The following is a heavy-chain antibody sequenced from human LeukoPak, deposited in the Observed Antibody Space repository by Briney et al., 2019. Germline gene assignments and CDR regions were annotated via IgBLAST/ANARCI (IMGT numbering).Heavy chain of an antibody. Sequence: SETLSLTCTVSGGSISSNSYYWDWIRQPPGKGLEWIGTIYYSGSTSYNPSLKSRVTISVDTSKNQFSLKLSSVTAADTAVYYCARDEFTYYYGSGTDYNWFDPWGQGTLVTVSS. D-gene: IGHD3-10*01. V-gene: IGHV4-39*07. CDR2: IYYSGST. J-gene: IGHJ5*02. CDR1: GGSISSNSYY. CDR3: ARDEFTYYYGSGTDYNWFDP.